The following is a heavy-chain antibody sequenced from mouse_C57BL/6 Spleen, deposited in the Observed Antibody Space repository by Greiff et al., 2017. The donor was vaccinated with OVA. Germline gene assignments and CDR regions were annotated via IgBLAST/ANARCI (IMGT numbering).Heavy chain of an antibody. V-gene: IGHV5-17*01. CDR2: ISSGSSTI. Sequence: EVQLQQSGGGLVKPGGSLKLSCAASGFTFSDYGMHWVRQAPEKGLEWVAYISSGSSTIYYADTVKGRFTISRDNAKNTLFLQMTSLRSEDTAMYYCATSYYSNYAYYAMDYWGQGTSVTVSS. D-gene: IGHD2-5*01. J-gene: IGHJ4*01. CDR1: GFTFSDYG. CDR3: ATSYYSNYAYYAMDY.